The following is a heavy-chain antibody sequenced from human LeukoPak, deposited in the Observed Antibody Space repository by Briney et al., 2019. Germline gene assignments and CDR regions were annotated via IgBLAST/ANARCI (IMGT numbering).Heavy chain of an antibody. J-gene: IGHJ4*02. D-gene: IGHD3-22*01. V-gene: IGHV3-23*01. CDR3: AKEGGIRVVEENNY. CDR2: ISGSGGST. Sequence: GGSLRLSCAASGFTFSSYGMSWVRHAPGKGLECVSAISGSGGSTYYAVSVKGRFTISRDNSKNTLYLQMNSLRAVDRPVYYSAKEGGIRVVEENNYWGQGNRVTVSS. CDR1: GFTFSSYG.